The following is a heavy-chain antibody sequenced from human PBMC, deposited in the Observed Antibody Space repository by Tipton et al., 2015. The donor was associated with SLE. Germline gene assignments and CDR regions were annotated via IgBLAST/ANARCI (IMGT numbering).Heavy chain of an antibody. CDR2: FYHSGNT. V-gene: IGHV4-38-2*02. CDR3: ARISRAGDWYFDP. D-gene: IGHD2-15*01. Sequence: TLSLTCIVSRYSISSGYYWGWMRQAPGKELEWIGSFYHSGNTYYNPSLTSRVTISVDTSGNQFSLKLSSVTAADTAVYYCARISRAGDWYFDPWGRGTLVTVSS. CDR1: RYSISSGYY. J-gene: IGHJ2*01.